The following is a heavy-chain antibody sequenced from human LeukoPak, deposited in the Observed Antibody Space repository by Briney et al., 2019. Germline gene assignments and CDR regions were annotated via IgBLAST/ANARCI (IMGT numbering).Heavy chain of an antibody. CDR1: GFTFDDYG. Sequence: RPGGSLRLSCAASGFTFDDYGMSWVRQAPGKGLEWVSGINWNGGSTGYADSVKGRFTISRDNAKNSLYLQMNSLRAEDTALYYCARDIESGYYPYYSDYWGQGTLVTVSS. CDR2: INWNGGST. J-gene: IGHJ4*02. CDR3: ARDIESGYYPYYSDY. D-gene: IGHD3-22*01. V-gene: IGHV3-20*04.